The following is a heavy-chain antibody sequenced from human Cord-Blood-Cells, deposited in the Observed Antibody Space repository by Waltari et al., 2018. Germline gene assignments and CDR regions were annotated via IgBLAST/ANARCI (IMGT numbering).Heavy chain of an antibody. CDR3: ARHCSGGSCFDY. J-gene: IGHJ4*02. CDR1: GGSISSSRYY. CDR2: IYYSGST. Sequence: QLQLQESGPGPVKPSDTLSLPCTVSGGSISSSRYYWGWLRQPPGKGLEWIGSIYYSGSTYYNPSLKSRVTISVDTSKNQFSLKLSSVTAADTAVYYCARHCSGGSCFDYWGQGTLVTVSS. D-gene: IGHD2-15*01. V-gene: IGHV4-39*01.